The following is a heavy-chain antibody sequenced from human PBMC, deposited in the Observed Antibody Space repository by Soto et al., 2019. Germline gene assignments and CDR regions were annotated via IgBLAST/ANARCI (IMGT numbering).Heavy chain of an antibody. V-gene: IGHV1-18*01. J-gene: IGHJ6*02. CDR2: ISAYNGNT. D-gene: IGHD6-19*01. Sequence: ASVKVSCKASGYTFTSYGISWVRQAPGQGLEWMGWISAYNGNTNYAQKLQGRVTMTTDTSTSTAYMELRSLRSDDTAVYYCARDEDSSGWYGGYYYGMDVWGQGTTVTVSS. CDR1: GYTFTSYG. CDR3: ARDEDSSGWYGGYYYGMDV.